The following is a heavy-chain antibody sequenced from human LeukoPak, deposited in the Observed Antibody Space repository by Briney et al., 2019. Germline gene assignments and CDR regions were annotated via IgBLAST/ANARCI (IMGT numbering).Heavy chain of an antibody. V-gene: IGHV3-20*04. Sequence: TGGSLRLSCAASGFTFDDYGMSWVRQAPGKGLEWVSGINWNGGSTGYADSVKGRFTISRDNAKNSLYLQMNSLRAEDTAVYYCARDKATVTENWGQGTLVTVSS. J-gene: IGHJ4*02. CDR1: GFTFDDYG. CDR3: ARDKATVTEN. D-gene: IGHD4-17*01. CDR2: INWNGGST.